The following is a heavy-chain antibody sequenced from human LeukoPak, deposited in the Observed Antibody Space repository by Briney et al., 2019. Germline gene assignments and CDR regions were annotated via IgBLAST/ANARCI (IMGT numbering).Heavy chain of an antibody. CDR3: ARDQGWLQFDN. D-gene: IGHD5-12*01. CDR1: GFTFDDYG. V-gene: IGHV3-20*04. Sequence: GGSLRLSCAASGFTFDDYGMSWVRQAPGKGLEWVSGINWSGGTTGYADSVKGRFTISRDNAKNALYLQMNSLRAEDTALYYCARDQGWLQFDNWGQGTLVTVSS. CDR2: INWSGGTT. J-gene: IGHJ4*02.